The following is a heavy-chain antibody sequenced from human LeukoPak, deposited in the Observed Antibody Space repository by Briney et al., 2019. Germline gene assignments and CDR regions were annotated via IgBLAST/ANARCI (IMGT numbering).Heavy chain of an antibody. J-gene: IGHJ6*03. CDR2: ISAYNGNT. CDR1: GYTFTSYG. V-gene: IGHV1-18*01. D-gene: IGHD2-15*01. CDR3: ARVAACCQNYYMDV. Sequence: ASVKVSCKASGYTFTSYGISWVRQAPGQGLEWMGWISAYNGNTNYAQKLQGRVTMTTDTSTSTAYMELRSLRSDDTAVYYCARVAACCQNYYMDVWGKGTTVTVSS.